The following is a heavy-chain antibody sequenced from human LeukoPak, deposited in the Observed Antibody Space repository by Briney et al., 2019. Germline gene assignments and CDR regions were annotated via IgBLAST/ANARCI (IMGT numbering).Heavy chain of an antibody. V-gene: IGHV3-48*03. CDR3: ARTRCSGGTCYLDY. D-gene: IGHD2-15*01. J-gene: IGHJ4*02. CDR1: GFTFSSYE. Sequence: RGSLRLSCAASGFTFSSYEMNWVRQAPGKGLEWLSYISSSGSTIYYADSVKGRFTVSRDNAKNSLYLQMNSLRAEDTAVYYCARTRCSGGTCYLDYWGQGTLVTVSS. CDR2: ISSSGSTI.